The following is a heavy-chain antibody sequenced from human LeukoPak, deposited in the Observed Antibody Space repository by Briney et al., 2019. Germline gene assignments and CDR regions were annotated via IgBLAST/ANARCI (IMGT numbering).Heavy chain of an antibody. CDR3: ARHLSGPKPFDP. D-gene: IGHD2-15*01. V-gene: IGHV4-39*01. Sequence: PSETLSLTCTVSGGSISSSSYYWGWIRQPPGKGLEWIGSIYYSGSTYYNPSLKSRVTISVDTSKNQFSLKLSSVTAADTAVYYCARHLSGPKPFDPWGQGTLVTVSS. CDR2: IYYSGST. J-gene: IGHJ5*02. CDR1: GGSISSSSYY.